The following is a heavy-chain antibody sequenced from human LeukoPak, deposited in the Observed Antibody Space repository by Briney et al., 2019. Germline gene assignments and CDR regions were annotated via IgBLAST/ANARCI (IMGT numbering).Heavy chain of an antibody. CDR1: GFTFSSYW. Sequence: GGSLRLSCAASGFTFSSYWMSWVRQAPGKGLEWVANIKQDGSEKYHVDSVKGRFTISRDNAKNSLYLQMNSLRAEDTAVYYCARDLFETMVRGVIITVPFDHWGRGTLVTVSS. V-gene: IGHV3-7*01. J-gene: IGHJ4*02. CDR3: ARDLFETMVRGVIITVPFDH. CDR2: IKQDGSEK. D-gene: IGHD3-10*01.